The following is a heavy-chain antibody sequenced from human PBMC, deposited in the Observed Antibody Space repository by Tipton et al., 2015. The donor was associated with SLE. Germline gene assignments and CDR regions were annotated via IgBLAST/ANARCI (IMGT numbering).Heavy chain of an antibody. V-gene: IGHV4-4*07. D-gene: IGHD2-2*01. CDR2: IYTGGNT. J-gene: IGHJ4*02. CDR3: VVCSPSSCSYFDY. Sequence: TLSLTCTVSGGSISRYYWGWIRQPAGKGLEWIGRIYTGGNTKYNPSLESRVTLSVDASKDQFSLRLTSVTAADTAVYYCVVCSPSSCSYFDYWGPGRLVTVSS. CDR1: GGSISRYY.